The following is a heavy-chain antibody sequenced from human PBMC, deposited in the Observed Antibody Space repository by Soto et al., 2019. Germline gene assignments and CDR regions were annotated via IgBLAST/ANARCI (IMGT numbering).Heavy chain of an antibody. CDR2: INHSGST. J-gene: IGHJ6*02. CDR3: ARGWSSSWYRLYYGMDV. V-gene: IGHV4-34*01. D-gene: IGHD6-13*01. Sequence: SETLSLTCAVYGGSFSGYYWSWIRQPPGKGLEWIGEINHSGSTNYNPSLKSRVTISVDTSKNQFSLKLSSVTAADTAVYYCARGWSSSWYRLYYGMDVWGQGTTVTVSS. CDR1: GGSFSGYY.